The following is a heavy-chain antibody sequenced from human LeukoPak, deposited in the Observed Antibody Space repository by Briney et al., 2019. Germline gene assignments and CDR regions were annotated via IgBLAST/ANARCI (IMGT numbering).Heavy chain of an antibody. D-gene: IGHD2-21*02. Sequence: GGSLRLSCAASGFTFSSYAMSWVRQAPGKGLEWVSSTSGSGASTNYADSVKGRFTISRDNAKNILYLQMNTLRAEDTAVYYCARGLAVVTAILDYWGQGTLVTVSS. CDR1: GFTFSSYA. J-gene: IGHJ4*02. V-gene: IGHV3-23*01. CDR2: TSGSGAST. CDR3: ARGLAVVTAILDY.